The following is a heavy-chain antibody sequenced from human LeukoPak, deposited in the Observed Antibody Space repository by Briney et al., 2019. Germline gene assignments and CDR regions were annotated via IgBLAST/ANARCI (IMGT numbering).Heavy chain of an antibody. CDR3: ARNRYYYDPSGPYIDF. CDR2: ISGSANTI. V-gene: IGHV3-48*03. D-gene: IGHD3-22*01. J-gene: IGHJ4*02. Sequence: GGSLRLSCAASGFTFSTYEMNWVREAPGKRLEWLSYISGSANTIYYADSVKGRFTISRDNAEKSLYLQLNSLRADDTAVYYCARNRYYYDPSGPYIDFWGQGTLVTVSS. CDR1: GFTFSTYE.